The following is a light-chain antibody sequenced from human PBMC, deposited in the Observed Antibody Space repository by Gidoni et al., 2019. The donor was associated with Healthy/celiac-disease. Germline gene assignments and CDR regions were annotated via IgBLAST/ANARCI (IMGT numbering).Light chain of an antibody. V-gene: IGKV3-15*01. Sequence: EIVMTQSPATLSVSPGESATLSCRASQSVSSNLAWYRQNPGQAPRLLIYGASTRAPGIPARFSGSGSGTEFTLTLSSLQSEYFAVYSCQQYNNWPPWTFGQGTKVEIQ. CDR2: GAS. CDR1: QSVSSN. CDR3: QQYNNWPPWT. J-gene: IGKJ1*01.